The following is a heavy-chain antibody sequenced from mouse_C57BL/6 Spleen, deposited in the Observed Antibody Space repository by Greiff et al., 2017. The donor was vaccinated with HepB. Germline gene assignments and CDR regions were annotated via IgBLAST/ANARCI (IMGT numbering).Heavy chain of an antibody. V-gene: IGHV1-81*01. CDR2: IYPRSGNT. J-gene: IGHJ3*01. CDR1: GYTFTSYG. CDR3: ARYRDYDDAWFAY. Sequence: QVQLQQSGAELARPGASVKLSCKASGYTFTSYGISWVKQRTGQGLEWIGEIYPRSGNTYYNEKFKGKATLTADKSSSTAYMELRSLTSEDSAVYFCARYRDYDDAWFAYWGQGTLVTVSA. D-gene: IGHD2-4*01.